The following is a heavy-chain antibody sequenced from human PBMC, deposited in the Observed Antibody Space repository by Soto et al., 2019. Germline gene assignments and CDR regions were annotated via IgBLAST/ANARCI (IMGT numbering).Heavy chain of an antibody. J-gene: IGHJ4*02. Sequence: VQLVASGGGLVQPGGSLSLSCAASGFSFSKYSMNWVRQAPGKGLEWVSYIGNSANTMYYADTVKGRFTISRDNAKNSLYRQMNSLRDGDTAVYYCVGAGHSSHWGQGTLVTVSS. V-gene: IGHV3-48*02. CDR3: VGAGHSSH. CDR2: IGNSANTM. D-gene: IGHD6-19*01. CDR1: GFSFSKYS.